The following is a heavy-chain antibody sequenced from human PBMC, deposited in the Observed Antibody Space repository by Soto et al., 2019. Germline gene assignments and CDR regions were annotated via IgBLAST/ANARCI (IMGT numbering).Heavy chain of an antibody. V-gene: IGHV5-51*01. J-gene: IGHJ5*01. D-gene: IGHD1-1*01. CDR3: ARHMPPTEKSYNWFDS. CDR1: GTSFTNYW. Sequence: PGESLKISCKGSGTSFTNYWIAWVRQMPGKGLEWMGIIYPGDSDTRYSPSFQGQVTISVDKSIATAYLQWSSLKASDTAMYYCARHMPPTEKSYNWFDSWGQGTLVTVPS. CDR2: IYPGDSDT.